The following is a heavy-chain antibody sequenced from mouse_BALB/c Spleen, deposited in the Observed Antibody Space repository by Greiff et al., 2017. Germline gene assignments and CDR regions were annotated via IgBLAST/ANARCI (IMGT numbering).Heavy chain of an antibody. CDR1: GFTFTDYY. J-gene: IGHJ2*01. CDR3: ARVSLTGTYYFDY. D-gene: IGHD4-1*01. CDR2: IRNKANGYTT. V-gene: IGHV7-3*02. Sequence: EVKLVESGGGLVQPGGSLRLSCATSGFTFTDYYMSWVRQPPGKALEWLGFIRNKANGYTTEYSASVKGRFTISRDNSQSILYLQMNTLRAEDSATYYCARVSLTGTYYFDYWGQGTTLTVSS.